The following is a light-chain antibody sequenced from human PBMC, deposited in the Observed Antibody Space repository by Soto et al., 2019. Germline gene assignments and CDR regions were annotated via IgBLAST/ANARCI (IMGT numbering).Light chain of an antibody. CDR2: YDS. J-gene: IGLJ3*02. Sequence: SYELTQPPSVSVAPGKTATITLGGTHIVSKSWHWYQQKPGQAPVLVIYYDSDRPSGIPERFSGSNSGNTATLTISRVEAGDEADYYCQVWDSSSDHWVFGGGTQHTVL. CDR1: HIVSKS. CDR3: QVWDSSSDHWV. V-gene: IGLV3-21*04.